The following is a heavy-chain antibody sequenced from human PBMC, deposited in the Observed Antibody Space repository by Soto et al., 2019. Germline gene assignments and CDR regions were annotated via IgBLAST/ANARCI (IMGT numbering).Heavy chain of an antibody. J-gene: IGHJ4*02. Sequence: ASVKVSCKAAGYTFTDYYMHWVRQAPGQGFEWMGRISPKSGGANYAQKFQGRVTMTWDTSLNTAYMELSSLITEDTAVYYCARPPGYISDWYYFDLWGQGTQVTVSS. D-gene: IGHD3-9*01. CDR2: ISPKSGGA. V-gene: IGHV1-2*02. CDR3: ARPPGYISDWYYFDL. CDR1: GYTFTDYY.